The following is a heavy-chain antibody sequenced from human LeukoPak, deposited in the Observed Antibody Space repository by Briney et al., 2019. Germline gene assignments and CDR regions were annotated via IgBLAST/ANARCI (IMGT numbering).Heavy chain of an antibody. V-gene: IGHV4-59*11. D-gene: IGHD4-23*01. CDR2: IYYSGST. CDR1: GGSISSHY. J-gene: IGHJ4*02. CDR3: AGEGGGNSPYFDY. Sequence: SETLSLTCTVSGGSISSHYWSWIRQPPGKGLEWIGYIYYSGSTNYNPSLTSRVTISVYTSKNQFSLKLSSVTAADTAVYYCAGEGGGNSPYFDYWGQGTLVTVSS.